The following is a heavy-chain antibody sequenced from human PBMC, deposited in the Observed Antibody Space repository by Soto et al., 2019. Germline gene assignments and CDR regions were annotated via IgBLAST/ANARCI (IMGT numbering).Heavy chain of an antibody. CDR2: IWYDGSNK. V-gene: IGHV3-33*01. CDR3: ARYRITMDV. D-gene: IGHD3-10*01. J-gene: IGHJ6*02. Sequence: GGSLRLSCAASGFTFSSYGIHWVRQAPGKGLEWVAVIWYDGSNKYYADSVKGRFTISRDNSKNMLYLQMNSLRVEDTAVYYCARYRITMDVWGQGTTVTVS. CDR1: GFTFSSYG.